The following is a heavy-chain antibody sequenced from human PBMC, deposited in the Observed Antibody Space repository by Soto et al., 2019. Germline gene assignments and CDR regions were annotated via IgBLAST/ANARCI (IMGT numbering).Heavy chain of an antibody. V-gene: IGHV1-18*04. CDR2: INGYNGNT. CDR1: DYDFTYYG. CDR3: ARERACSGDRDRNLFYNYGMDV. D-gene: IGHD2-15*01. J-gene: IGHJ6*02. Sequence: QVQLVQSGAEVKKPGASVKVSCEASDYDFTYYGISWVRQDPGQGLERMGWINGYNGNTQYSQKLQGRVTMTRDTATSTAYMELRSLRSDDTAVYYCARERACSGDRDRNLFYNYGMDVWGQGTTVTVSS.